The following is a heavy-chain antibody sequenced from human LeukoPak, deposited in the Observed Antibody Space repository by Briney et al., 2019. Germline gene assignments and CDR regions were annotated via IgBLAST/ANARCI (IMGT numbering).Heavy chain of an antibody. CDR3: ARDRNYYDSSGYWPVHDY. J-gene: IGHJ4*02. Sequence: PSETLSLTCTVSGGSISSYYWSWIRQPAGKGLEWIGRIFNSGNTNYDPSLKSRVTMSVDTSKNQFSLKLSSVTAADTAIYYCARDRNYYDSSGYWPVHDYWGQGTLVTVSS. CDR2: IFNSGNT. V-gene: IGHV4-4*07. CDR1: GGSISSYY. D-gene: IGHD3-22*01.